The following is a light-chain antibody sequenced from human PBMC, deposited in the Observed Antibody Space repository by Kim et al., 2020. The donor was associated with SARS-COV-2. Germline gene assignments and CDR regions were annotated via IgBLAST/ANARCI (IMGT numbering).Light chain of an antibody. CDR3: AAWDDSLSAVV. CDR2: SND. CDR1: SSNIGSNS. V-gene: IGLV1-44*01. Sequence: GQRVPITCSGSSSNIGSNSVNWYQQLPGTAPTLLICSNDQRPSGVPDRFSGSKSGTSASLAISGLQSEDEADYYCAAWDDSLSAVVFGGGTQLTVL. J-gene: IGLJ2*01.